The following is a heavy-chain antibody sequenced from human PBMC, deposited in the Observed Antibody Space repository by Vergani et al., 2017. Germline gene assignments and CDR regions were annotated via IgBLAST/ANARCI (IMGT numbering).Heavy chain of an antibody. D-gene: IGHD3-9*01. J-gene: IGHJ4*02. CDR1: GYTFSNYY. CDR3: ARGDYGILTGYRY. CDR2: INPSGGHT. V-gene: IGHV1-46*03. Sequence: QVPLVQSGAEVKKSGASVKVSCKTSGYTFSNYYMHWLRQAPGQGLEWMGIINPSGGHTNYAQKFQGRVTMTRDTSTSTVYMELSSLRSEDTAIYYCARGDYGILTGYRYWGQGALVTVSA.